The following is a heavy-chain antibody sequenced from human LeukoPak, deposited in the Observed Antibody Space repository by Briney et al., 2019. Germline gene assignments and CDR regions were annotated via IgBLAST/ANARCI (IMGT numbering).Heavy chain of an antibody. CDR1: GFIFSNYA. CDR2: ISDHGKSR. CDR3: ARARIAAPLLDY. J-gene: IGHJ4*02. D-gene: IGHD6-13*01. V-gene: IGHV3-48*03. Sequence: GRSLRLSCVASGFIFSNYAVNWVRQTPGKGLEWVSYISDHGKSRNYVDSVKGRFTISRDNAKNSLYLQMNSLRVEDTAIYFCARARIAAPLLDYWGQGTLVTVSS.